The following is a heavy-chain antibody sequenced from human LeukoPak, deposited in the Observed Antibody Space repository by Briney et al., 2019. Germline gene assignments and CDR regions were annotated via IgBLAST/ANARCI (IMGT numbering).Heavy chain of an antibody. D-gene: IGHD2-2*01. CDR2: VYYSGST. CDR1: GGYISTYY. CDR3: TRDKGPSADRTAFDF. V-gene: IGHV4-59*01. Sequence: SETLSLTCSVAGGYISTYYWSWIRQPPGRGLEWIGYVYYSGSTNYNPSLKSRVTMSVDTSKNQFSLQLRSVTPADTAVYYCTRDKGPSADRTAFDFWGQGTLVTVSS. J-gene: IGHJ4*02.